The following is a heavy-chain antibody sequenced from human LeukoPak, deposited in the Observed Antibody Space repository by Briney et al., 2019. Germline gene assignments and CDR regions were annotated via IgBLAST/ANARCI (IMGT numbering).Heavy chain of an antibody. V-gene: IGHV3-33*01. Sequence: GGSLRLSCAASGFTFSTYGMHWVRQAQGKGLEWVALIWYDGSNENYADSVKGRFTISRDNSRNTLYLQMNSLRGEDTAVYYCARIGSGYEGYYFDYWGQGTLVTVSS. CDR1: GFTFSTYG. D-gene: IGHD5-12*01. J-gene: IGHJ4*02. CDR2: IWYDGSNE. CDR3: ARIGSGYEGYYFDY.